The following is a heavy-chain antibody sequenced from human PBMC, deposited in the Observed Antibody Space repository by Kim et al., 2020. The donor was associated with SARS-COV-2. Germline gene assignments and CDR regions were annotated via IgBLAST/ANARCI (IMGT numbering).Heavy chain of an antibody. CDR3: ARLEEEAYYDYVWGSYRRPYYYYGVDV. Sequence: SETLSLTCTVSGGSISSSSYYWGWIRQPPGKGLEWIGSIYYSGSTYYNPSLKSRVTISIDTSNNQFSLKLSSVTAADTAVYYFARLEEEAYYDYVWGSYRRPYYYYGVDVWGQGTTVTVSS. J-gene: IGHJ6*02. V-gene: IGHV4-39*01. CDR1: GGSISSSSYY. CDR2: IYYSGST. D-gene: IGHD3-16*02.